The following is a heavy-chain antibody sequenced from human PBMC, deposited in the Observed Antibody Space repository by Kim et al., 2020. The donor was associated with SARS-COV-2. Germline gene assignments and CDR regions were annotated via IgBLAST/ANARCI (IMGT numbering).Heavy chain of an antibody. D-gene: IGHD4-17*01. CDR1: GGSISSYY. V-gene: IGHV4-59*13. CDR3: ARDVSKYGDYSFNY. J-gene: IGHJ4*02. Sequence: SETLSLTCTVSGGSISSYYWSWIRQPPGKGLEWIGYISYSGSTNYNSSLKSRVTISVDASKNQFSLKLSSVTAADTAVYYCARDVSKYGDYSFNYWGQGTLVTVSS. CDR2: ISYSGST.